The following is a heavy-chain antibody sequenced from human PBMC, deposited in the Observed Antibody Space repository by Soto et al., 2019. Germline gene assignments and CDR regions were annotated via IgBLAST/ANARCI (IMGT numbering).Heavy chain of an antibody. V-gene: IGHV3-64D*08. CDR1: GFTFSSYP. CDR2: ISSNGGST. Sequence: GGSLRLSCSASGFTFSSYPMHWVRQAPGKGLEYVSAISSNGGSTYYADSVKGRFTISRDNSNNTLYLQMSSLRAEDTALYYCVKDIRYYDSSEQAFDPWGQGTLVTVSS. CDR3: VKDIRYYDSSEQAFDP. J-gene: IGHJ5*02. D-gene: IGHD3-22*01.